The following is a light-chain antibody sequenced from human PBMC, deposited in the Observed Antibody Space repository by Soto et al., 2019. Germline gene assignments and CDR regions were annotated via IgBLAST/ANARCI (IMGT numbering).Light chain of an antibody. CDR3: AARYDLLNGVV. J-gene: IGLJ2*01. CDR1: SSNIGSNT. CDR2: SNN. V-gene: IGLV1-44*01. Sequence: QSVLTQPPSASGTPGQRVTISCSGSSSNIGSNTVNWYQQLPGTAPKLLIYSNNQRPSGVPDRFSGSKSGTSASLAISGLQSVDEADYYCAARYDLLNGVVFCG.